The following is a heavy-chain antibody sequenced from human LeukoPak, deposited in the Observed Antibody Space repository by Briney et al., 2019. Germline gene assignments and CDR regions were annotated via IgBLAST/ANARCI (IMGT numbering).Heavy chain of an antibody. J-gene: IGHJ4*02. CDR2: VIPIFGTA. CDR1: GGTFSSYA. Sequence: SVKVSCKASGGTFSSYAISWVRQAPGQGLEWMGGVIPIFGTANYAQKFQGRATITADKSTSTAYMELSSLRSEDTAVYYCARDRGGSIAAAGTFDYWGQGTLVTVSS. CDR3: ARDRGGSIAAAGTFDY. V-gene: IGHV1-69*06. D-gene: IGHD6-13*01.